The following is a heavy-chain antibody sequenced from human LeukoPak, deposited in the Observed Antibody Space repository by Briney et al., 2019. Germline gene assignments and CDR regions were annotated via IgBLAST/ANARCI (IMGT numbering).Heavy chain of an antibody. V-gene: IGHV3-30*19. D-gene: IGHD6-6*01. CDR3: AREGSVATRPDYYYYMDV. J-gene: IGHJ6*03. Sequence: PGGSLRLSCAASGFTFSSYGMHWVRQAPGKGLEWVAVIWYDGSNKYYADSVKGRFTISRDNSKNTLYLQMNSLRAEDTAVYYCAREGSVATRPDYYYYMDVWGKGTTVTVSS. CDR2: IWYDGSNK. CDR1: GFTFSSYG.